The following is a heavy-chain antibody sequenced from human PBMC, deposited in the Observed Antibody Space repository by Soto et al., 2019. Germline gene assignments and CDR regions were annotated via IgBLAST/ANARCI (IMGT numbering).Heavy chain of an antibody. J-gene: IGHJ4*02. Sequence: LRLSCEASGFSFSSFAMNWVHQAPGRGLEWVSYISDDGASIYYADSLKGRFTISRDNAKNSLSLQMNNLRAEDTAVYYCARENSVQAWLHHFDHWGLGTLVTVSS. CDR2: ISDDGASI. V-gene: IGHV3-48*03. CDR3: ARENSVQAWLHHFDH. D-gene: IGHD5-18*01. CDR1: GFSFSSFA.